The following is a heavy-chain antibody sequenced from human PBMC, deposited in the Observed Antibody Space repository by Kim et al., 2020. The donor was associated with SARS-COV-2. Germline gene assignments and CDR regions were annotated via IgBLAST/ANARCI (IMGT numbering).Heavy chain of an antibody. J-gene: IGHJ6*03. Sequence: SETLSLTCTVSGGSISSYYWSWIRQPPGKGLEWIGYIYYSGSTNYNPSLKSRVTISVDTSKNQFSLKLSSVTAADTAVYYCARVLEYSSSWSRGYYYMDVWGEGTTVTVSS. CDR3: ARVLEYSSSWSRGYYYMDV. CDR2: IYYSGST. D-gene: IGHD6-13*01. V-gene: IGHV4-59*01. CDR1: GGSISSYY.